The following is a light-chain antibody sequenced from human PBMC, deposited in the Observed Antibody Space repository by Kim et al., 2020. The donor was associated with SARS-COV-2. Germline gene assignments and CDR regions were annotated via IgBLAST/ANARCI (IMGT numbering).Light chain of an antibody. CDR2: DTS. CDR3: QQFDSLPLA. Sequence: DIQMTQSPSSLSASVGDSITMTCRASQDITTYLNWYQQKPGRAPKVLIFDTSFLETGVPPRFTGSGSGSNFTLTISGLQPEDIATYYCQQFDSLPLAFGGGTRVDI. CDR1: QDITTY. J-gene: IGKJ4*01. V-gene: IGKV1-33*01.